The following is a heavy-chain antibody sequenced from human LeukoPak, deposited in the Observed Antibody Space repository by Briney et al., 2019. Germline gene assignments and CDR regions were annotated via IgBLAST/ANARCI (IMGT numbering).Heavy chain of an antibody. D-gene: IGHD6-13*01. CDR2: INGSGHST. V-gene: IGHV3-23*01. J-gene: IGHJ4*02. Sequence: GGSLRLSCAASGFTFSSYGMSWVRQAPGKGLDWVSTINGSGHSTYYADSVKGRFTISRDNAKNSLYLQMNSLRAEDTAVYYCANVAAAGTDWGQGTLVTVSS. CDR3: ANVAAAGTD. CDR1: GFTFSSYG.